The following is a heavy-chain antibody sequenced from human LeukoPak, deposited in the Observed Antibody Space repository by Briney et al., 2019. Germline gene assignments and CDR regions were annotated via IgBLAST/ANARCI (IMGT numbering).Heavy chain of an antibody. Sequence: SETLSLTCAVYGGSFSGYYWSWIRQPPGKGLEWIGEINHSGSTNYNPSLKSRVTISVDTSKNQFSLILRSVTAADTAVYYCASEEYASSWLSYWGQGTLVTVSS. CDR3: ASEEYASSWLSY. CDR2: INHSGST. J-gene: IGHJ4*02. V-gene: IGHV4-34*01. CDR1: GGSFSGYY. D-gene: IGHD6-13*01.